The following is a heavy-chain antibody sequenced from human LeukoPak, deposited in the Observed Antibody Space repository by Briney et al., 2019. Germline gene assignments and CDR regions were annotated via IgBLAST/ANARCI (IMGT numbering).Heavy chain of an antibody. D-gene: IGHD1-26*01. Sequence: PGESLRLSCAASGCTFSSYAMSWVRQAPGKGLEWVSAISGSGGSTYYADSVKGGFTTSRDNTKNTLYLQMNMLRAEKTAVYYSAKELGVFGELPYFGYWGQGTLVTVSS. CDR3: AKELGVFGELPYFGY. V-gene: IGHV3-23*01. CDR1: GCTFSSYA. CDR2: ISGSGGST. J-gene: IGHJ4*02.